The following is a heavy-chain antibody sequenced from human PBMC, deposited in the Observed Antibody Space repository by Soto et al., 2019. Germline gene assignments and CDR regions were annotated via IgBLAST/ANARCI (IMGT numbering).Heavy chain of an antibody. CDR2: ITGSGSST. CDR1: GFTFSAYA. D-gene: IGHD3-10*01. J-gene: IGHJ4*02. V-gene: IGHV3-23*01. Sequence: EVQLLESGGGLVQPGGSLRLSCTASGFTFSAYAMSWVRLTPGRGLEWVSGITGSGSSTYYADSVKGRFTISRDKSKNTLYLQMNSLRAEDTATYYCVKDLYFMGSGSLGDSWGQGTLVTVSS. CDR3: VKDLYFMGSGSLGDS.